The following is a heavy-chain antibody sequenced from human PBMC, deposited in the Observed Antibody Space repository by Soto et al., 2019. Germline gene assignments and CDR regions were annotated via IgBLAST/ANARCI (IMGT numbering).Heavy chain of an antibody. CDR1: GYSFSSYG. V-gene: IGHV1-18*01. CDR2: ISAYNDNT. J-gene: IGHJ4*02. Sequence: GASVKVSCKASGYSFSSYGITWVRQAPGQGLEWMGWISAYNDNTNYAQNLQGRVTMTTDTSTSTAYMELRSLRSDDTAVYYCARESPPADYWGQGTLVTVSS. CDR3: ARESPPADY.